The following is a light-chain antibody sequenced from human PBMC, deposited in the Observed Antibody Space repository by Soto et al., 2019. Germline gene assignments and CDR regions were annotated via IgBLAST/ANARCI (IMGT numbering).Light chain of an antibody. V-gene: IGKV3-20*01. CDR1: QSVSSGF. Sequence: EIVLTQSPGTLSLSPGERATLSCRASQSVSSGFLAWYQQKPGQAPRLLIYGASSRATGIPDRFSGSGSGTDFTLTSSRLEPEDFAVYYCQQYGRSVTFGGGTKVEIK. CDR3: QQYGRSVT. CDR2: GAS. J-gene: IGKJ4*01.